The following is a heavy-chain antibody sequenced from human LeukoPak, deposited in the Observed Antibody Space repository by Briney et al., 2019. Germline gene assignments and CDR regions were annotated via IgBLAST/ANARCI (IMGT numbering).Heavy chain of an antibody. Sequence: PGGSLRLSCAVSGFTFSSYAMSWVRRAPGKGLEWVSFIGSSSSYIYYVESVEGRFTISRDNAQNSLYLQMSSLRVEDTAVYYCARARGPTDAFDIWGQGTMVTVSS. CDR1: GFTFSSYA. CDR3: ARARGPTDAFDI. CDR2: IGSSSSYI. J-gene: IGHJ3*02. V-gene: IGHV3-21*01.